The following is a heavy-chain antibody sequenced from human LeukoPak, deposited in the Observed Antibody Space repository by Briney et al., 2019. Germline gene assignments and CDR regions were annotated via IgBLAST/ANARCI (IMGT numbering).Heavy chain of an antibody. V-gene: IGHV3-23*01. Sequence: GGSLRLSCAASGFTFSSYAMHWVRQAPGKGLEWVSAISGSGGSTYYADSVKGRFTISRDNSKNTLYLQMNSLRAEDTAVYYCAKDQYYYDSSGRPDLGYWGQGTLVTVSS. CDR3: AKDQYYYDSSGRPDLGY. J-gene: IGHJ4*02. CDR1: GFTFSSYA. CDR2: ISGSGGST. D-gene: IGHD3-22*01.